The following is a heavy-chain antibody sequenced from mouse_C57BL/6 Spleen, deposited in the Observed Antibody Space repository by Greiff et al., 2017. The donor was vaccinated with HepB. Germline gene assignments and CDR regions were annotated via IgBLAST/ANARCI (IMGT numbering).Heavy chain of an antibody. CDR3: ARSRDFDV. V-gene: IGHV2-9-1*01. CDR2: IWTGGGT. Sequence: VQLKESGPGLVAPSQSLSITCTVSGFSLTSYAISWVRQPPGKGLEWHGVIWTGGGTNYNSALKSRLSISKDNSKSQVFLKMNSLQTDDTARYYCARSRDFDVWGTGTTVTVSS. J-gene: IGHJ1*03. CDR1: GFSLTSYA.